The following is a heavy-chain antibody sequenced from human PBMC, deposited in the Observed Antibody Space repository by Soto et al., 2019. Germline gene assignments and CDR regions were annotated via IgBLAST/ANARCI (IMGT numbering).Heavy chain of an antibody. Sequence: EVQLVESGGSLVQPGRSLRLSCAASGFSFDDYAMYWVRQAPGKGLEWVSAISWDSGSIGYADSVKGRFTVSRDNAKNTLSLQMNSLRPEDTAVYYCARDKQWELLSPFDVWGQGTMVTVSS. CDR1: GFSFDDYA. CDR2: ISWDSGSI. CDR3: ARDKQWELLSPFDV. J-gene: IGHJ3*01. D-gene: IGHD1-26*01. V-gene: IGHV3-9*01.